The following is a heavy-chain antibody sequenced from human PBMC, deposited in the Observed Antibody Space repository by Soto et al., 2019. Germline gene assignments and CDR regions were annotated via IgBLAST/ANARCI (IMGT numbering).Heavy chain of an antibody. V-gene: IGHV1-2*02. CDR3: ARDPSITTYPFDY. J-gene: IGHJ4*02. CDR2: INPNSGGT. CDR1: GYTFTGYY. D-gene: IGHD3-22*01. Sequence: WASVKVSCKASGYTFTGYYMHWVRQAPGQGLEWMGWINPNSGGTNYAQKFQGRVTMTRDTSISTAYMELSRLRSDDTAVYYCARDPSITTYPFDYWGQGTLVTVSS.